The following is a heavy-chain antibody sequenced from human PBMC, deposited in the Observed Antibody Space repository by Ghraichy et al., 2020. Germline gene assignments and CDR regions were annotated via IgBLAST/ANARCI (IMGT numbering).Heavy chain of an antibody. CDR1: GDSISSSSYY. V-gene: IGHV4-39*01. Sequence: SETLSLTCTVSGDSISSSSYYWGWIRQPPGKGLEWIGSIYYSGSTYYNPSLKSRVTISVDTSKNQFSLKLSSVTAADTAVYYCARRPTYYYDSSGYYLPPGYGYWGQGTLVTVSS. CDR2: IYYSGST. J-gene: IGHJ4*02. CDR3: ARRPTYYYDSSGYYLPPGYGY. D-gene: IGHD3-22*01.